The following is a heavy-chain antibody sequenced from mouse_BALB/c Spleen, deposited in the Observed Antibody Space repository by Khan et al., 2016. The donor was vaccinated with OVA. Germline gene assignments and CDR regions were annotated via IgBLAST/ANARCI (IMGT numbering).Heavy chain of an antibody. Sequence: EVKVEESGGDLVKPGGSLKLSCAASGFTFSTYGMSWVRQAPDKRLEWVATVSTGGSYTYYPDSVKGRFTISRDNAKTPLYMQMRGLRSEDIAMFYCTRLAYYYDSEGFAYWGQGTLVTVSA. J-gene: IGHJ3*01. CDR3: TRLAYYYDSEGFAY. D-gene: IGHD1-1*01. CDR2: VSTGGSYT. V-gene: IGHV5-6*02. CDR1: GFTFSTYG.